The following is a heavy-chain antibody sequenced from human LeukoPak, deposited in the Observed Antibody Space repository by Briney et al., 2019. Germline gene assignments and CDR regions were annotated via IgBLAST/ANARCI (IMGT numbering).Heavy chain of an antibody. V-gene: IGHV4-59*01. CDR3: ARSGSNSYYFDY. CDR1: GGSISSYY. CDR2: IYYSGST. D-gene: IGHD4-11*01. J-gene: IGHJ4*02. Sequence: SETLSLTCTVSGGSISSYYWSWIRQPPGKGLEWIGYIYYSGSTNYSPSLKSRVTISVDTSKNQFSLKLSSVTAADTAAYYCARSGSNSYYFDYWGQGTLVTVSS.